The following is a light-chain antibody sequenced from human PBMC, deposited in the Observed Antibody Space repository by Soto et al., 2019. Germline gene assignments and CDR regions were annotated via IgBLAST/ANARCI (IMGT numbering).Light chain of an antibody. CDR3: QQYTTHPYT. V-gene: IGKV1-5*01. CDR1: QTVTYW. J-gene: IGKJ2*01. CDR2: DAS. Sequence: DIQMTQSPSTLSASVGDRVTITCRASQTVTYWLAWYQQKPGKAPNLLIYDASRLQSGIPSRFSGSGSGTEFTLTISSLQPDDFATYYCQQYTTHPYTFGQGTKLEIK.